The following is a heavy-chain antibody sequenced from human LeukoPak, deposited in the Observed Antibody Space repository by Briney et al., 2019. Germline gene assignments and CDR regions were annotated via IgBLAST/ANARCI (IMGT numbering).Heavy chain of an antibody. D-gene: IGHD4-11*01. V-gene: IGHV4-59*01. CDR1: GGSISSYY. Sequence: SETLSLTCTVSGGSISSYYWSWIRQPPGKGLEWIGYIYYSGSTNYNPSLKSRVTISVDTSKNQFSLKLSSVTAADTAFYYCARELQDVFDIWGQGTMVTVSS. CDR3: ARELQDVFDI. CDR2: IYYSGST. J-gene: IGHJ3*02.